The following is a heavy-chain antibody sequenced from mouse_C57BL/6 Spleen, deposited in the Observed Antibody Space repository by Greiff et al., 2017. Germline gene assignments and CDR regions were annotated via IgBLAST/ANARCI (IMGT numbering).Heavy chain of an antibody. CDR1: GFTFTDYY. D-gene: IGHD1-1*01. J-gene: IGHJ1*03. CDR2: IRNKANGYTT. V-gene: IGHV7-3*01. CDR3: ARYGDGSSSLYFDV. Sequence: EVKLVESGGGLVQPGGSLSLSCAASGFTFTDYYITWFPQPPGKALDWLGFIRNKANGYTTEYSASVKGRFTISRDNSQSILYLQMNALRAEDGATYCCARYGDGSSSLYFDVWGTGTTVTVSS.